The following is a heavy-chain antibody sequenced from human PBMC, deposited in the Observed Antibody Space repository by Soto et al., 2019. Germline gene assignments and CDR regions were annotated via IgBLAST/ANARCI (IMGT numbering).Heavy chain of an antibody. CDR1: ASIFKGHG. V-gene: IGHV3-33*08. J-gene: IGHJ4*02. D-gene: IGHD1-26*01. Sequence: QVQLVESGGGVVQPGGSLRLSCAASASIFKGHGMHWVRQAPGKGLEWVAIIRYDGSDEHYGDSVKGRFTISRDNSKNMLYLQMNSLRAEDTAVYYCARDGVGATTFFGFPDYWGQGTLVTVSS. CDR3: ARDGVGATTFFGFPDY. CDR2: IRYDGSDE.